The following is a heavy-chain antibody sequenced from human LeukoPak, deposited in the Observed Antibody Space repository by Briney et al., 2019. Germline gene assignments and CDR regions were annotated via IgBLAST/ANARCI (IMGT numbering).Heavy chain of an antibody. CDR2: IKEDGSEK. CDR3: AREHDYGDYVDY. Sequence: VGSLRLSCAASGFIFSSYWMSWVRQAPGKGLEWVANIKEDGSEKKYVDSVKGRFTISRDNAKNSVYLQMNSLRAEDTAMYYCAREHDYGDYVDYWGQGTLVTVSS. D-gene: IGHD4-17*01. CDR1: GFIFSSYW. V-gene: IGHV3-7*01. J-gene: IGHJ4*02.